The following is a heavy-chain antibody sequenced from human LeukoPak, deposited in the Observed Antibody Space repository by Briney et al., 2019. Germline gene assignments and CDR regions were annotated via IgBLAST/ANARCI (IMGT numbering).Heavy chain of an antibody. CDR1: GFTFSTYA. J-gene: IGHJ4*02. Sequence: GGSLRLSCAASGFTFSTYAMSWVRQAPGKGLEWVSCISSSSSDIYYADSVKGRFTVSRDNAKNSLHLQMNSLRAEDTAVYYCATSPVYSYGHPYYFDYWGQGTLVTVSS. D-gene: IGHD5-18*01. V-gene: IGHV3-21*01. CDR3: ATSPVYSYGHPYYFDY. CDR2: ISSSSSDI.